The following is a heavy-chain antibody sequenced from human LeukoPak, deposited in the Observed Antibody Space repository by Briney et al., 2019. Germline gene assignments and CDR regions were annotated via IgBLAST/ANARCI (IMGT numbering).Heavy chain of an antibody. CDR1: GGSISSSSYY. J-gene: IGHJ6*03. V-gene: IGHV4-39*01. CDR3: ARVALIVVVAGDYMDV. D-gene: IGHD2-15*01. CDR2: IYYSGST. Sequence: SETLSLTCTVSGGSISSSSYYWGWIRQPPGKGLEWIGSIYYSGSTYYNPSLKSRVTISVDTSKNQFSLKLSSVTAADTAVYYCARVALIVVVAGDYMDVWGKGTTVTVSS.